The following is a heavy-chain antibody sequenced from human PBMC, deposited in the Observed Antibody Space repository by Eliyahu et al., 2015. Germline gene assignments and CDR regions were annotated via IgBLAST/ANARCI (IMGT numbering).Heavy chain of an antibody. Sequence: QAQLMESGGGVVRPGTSMRLSCVGSGFTFXXYGINWARQAPGKGLEWVAIISYDGSRRLYIDSVKGRFTVSRDNSKNSAYLEINNLKMEDTAIYYCVRDDDSMEEGVATLAHWGRGTQVTVSS. CDR2: ISYDGSRR. D-gene: IGHD5-12*01. CDR3: VRDDDSMEEGVATLAH. V-gene: IGHV3-33*05. CDR1: GFTFXXYG. J-gene: IGHJ4*02.